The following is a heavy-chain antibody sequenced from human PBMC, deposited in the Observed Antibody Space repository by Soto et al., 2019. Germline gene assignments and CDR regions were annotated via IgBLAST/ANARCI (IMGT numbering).Heavy chain of an antibody. Sequence: QVQLVESGGGVVQPGRSLRLSCAASGFTFSSYGMHWVRQAPGKGLEWVAVISYDGTNNYYTGSVKGRFTISRDNSKNTLVLQMNRLRAEVTAVYFCAKGVCSGGSCYFSAFDIWGQGTMVTVSS. J-gene: IGHJ3*02. D-gene: IGHD2-15*01. CDR2: ISYDGTNN. CDR1: GFTFSSYG. CDR3: AKGVCSGGSCYFSAFDI. V-gene: IGHV3-30*18.